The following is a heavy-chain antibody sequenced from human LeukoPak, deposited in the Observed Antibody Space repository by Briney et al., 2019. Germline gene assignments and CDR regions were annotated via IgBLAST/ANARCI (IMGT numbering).Heavy chain of an antibody. J-gene: IGHJ4*02. CDR1: GGSFSGYY. V-gene: IGHV4-34*01. D-gene: IGHD1-26*01. Sequence: SETLSLTCAVYGGSFSGYYWSWIRQPPGKGLEWNGEITHSGSTNYNPSLKSRVTISVDTSKNQFSLKLSSVTAAETAVYYCARSPRLGRYGYGPWELPVSYFDYWGQGTLVTVSS. CDR2: ITHSGST. CDR3: ARSPRLGRYGYGPWELPVSYFDY.